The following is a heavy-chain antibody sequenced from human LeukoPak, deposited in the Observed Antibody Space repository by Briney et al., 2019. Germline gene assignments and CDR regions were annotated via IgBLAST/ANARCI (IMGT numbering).Heavy chain of an antibody. Sequence: ASVKVSCRASGYTFTSYGISWVRQAPGQGLEWMGWISAYNGNTNYAQELQGRVTMTTDTSTSTAYMELRSLRSDDTAVYYCARALGATGAFDIWGQGTMVTVSS. J-gene: IGHJ3*02. D-gene: IGHD1-26*01. CDR2: ISAYNGNT. V-gene: IGHV1-18*01. CDR1: GYTFTSYG. CDR3: ARALGATGAFDI.